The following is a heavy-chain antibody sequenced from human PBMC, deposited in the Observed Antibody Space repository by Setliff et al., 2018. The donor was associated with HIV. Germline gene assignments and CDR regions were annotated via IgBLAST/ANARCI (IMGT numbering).Heavy chain of an antibody. V-gene: IGHV4-39*07. Sequence: PSETLSLTCTVSGGSISNSSHYWDWIRQPPGKGLEWIGTINYSGNTYDNPSLKSRVTISVDTSENQFSLDLSSVTAADTAIYYCTRVQGSNNWPNWFDPWGQGTLVTVSS. CDR1: GGSISNSSHY. CDR2: INYSGNT. J-gene: IGHJ5*02. D-gene: IGHD1-1*01. CDR3: TRVQGSNNWPNWFDP.